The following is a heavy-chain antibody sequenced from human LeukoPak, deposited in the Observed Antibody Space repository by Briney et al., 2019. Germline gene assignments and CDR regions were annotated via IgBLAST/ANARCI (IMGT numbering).Heavy chain of an antibody. D-gene: IGHD3-22*01. CDR1: GFTFSSYG. CDR2: ISYDGSNK. CDR3: AKDQNDYYDSSGYYYDPYFDY. V-gene: IGHV3-30*18. J-gene: IGHJ4*02. Sequence: GGSLRLSCAASGFTFSSYGMHWVRQAPGKGLEWVAVISYDGSNKYYADSVKGRFTISRDNSKNTLYLQMNSLRAEDTAVYYCAKDQNDYYDSSGYYYDPYFDYWGQGTLVTVSS.